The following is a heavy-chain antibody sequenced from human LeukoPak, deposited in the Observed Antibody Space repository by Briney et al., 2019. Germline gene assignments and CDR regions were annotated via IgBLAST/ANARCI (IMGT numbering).Heavy chain of an antibody. Sequence: GGSLRLSCAASGFTFSNYGMSWARQAPGKGLEWVSVISVVGDTTYYADSVKGRFTISRDNSKNTVFLQMNSLRAEDTAVYYCAKVDCSGGSCYGFSYFYYGMDVWGQGTTVTLSS. CDR2: ISVVGDTT. J-gene: IGHJ6*02. V-gene: IGHV3-23*01. CDR3: AKVDCSGGSCYGFSYFYYGMDV. D-gene: IGHD2-15*01. CDR1: GFTFSNYG.